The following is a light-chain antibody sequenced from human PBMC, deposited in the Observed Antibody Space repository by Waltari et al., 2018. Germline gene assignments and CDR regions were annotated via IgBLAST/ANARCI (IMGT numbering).Light chain of an antibody. CDR3: QQYSTSPRYT. J-gene: IGKJ2*01. Sequence: EIVLTQSPGTLSLSPGERATLSCRASQSVSNNYLAWYQQKPGQAPRLLIFGASSRATGIPDRFSGSASGTDFTLTTSRLEPEDFAVYYCQQYSTSPRYTFGQGTKLEIK. CDR2: GAS. CDR1: QSVSNNY. V-gene: IGKV3-20*01.